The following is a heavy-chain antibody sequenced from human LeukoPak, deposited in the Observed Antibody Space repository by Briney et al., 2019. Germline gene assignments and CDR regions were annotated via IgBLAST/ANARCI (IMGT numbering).Heavy chain of an antibody. CDR2: VYYSGST. V-gene: IGHV4-59*01. CDR3: ARHYCTGDNCYYLDY. J-gene: IGHJ4*02. CDR1: GGSISSYS. Sequence: SETLSLTCTVSGGSISSYSWSWIRQPPGKGLEWIGFVYYSGSTNYNPSLKSRVTLSVDTSKNQFSLKLNSVTAADTAVYYCARHYCTGDNCYYLDYWGQGTLVTVSS. D-gene: IGHD2-15*01.